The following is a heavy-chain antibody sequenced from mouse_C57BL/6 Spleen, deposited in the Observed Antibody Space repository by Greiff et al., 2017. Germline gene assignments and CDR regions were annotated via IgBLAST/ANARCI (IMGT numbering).Heavy chain of an antibody. J-gene: IGHJ2*01. CDR1: GYAFTNYL. D-gene: IGHD6-1*01. Sequence: VQLQQSGAELVRPGTSVKVSCKASGYAFTNYLIEWVKQRPGQGLEWIGVINPGSGGTKYNEKFKGKATLTADKSSSTAYMQLNSLTSEDYAVYFWERGGTSGSFDYWGQGTTLTVSS. CDR2: INPGSGGT. CDR3: ERGGTSGSFDY. V-gene: IGHV1-54*01.